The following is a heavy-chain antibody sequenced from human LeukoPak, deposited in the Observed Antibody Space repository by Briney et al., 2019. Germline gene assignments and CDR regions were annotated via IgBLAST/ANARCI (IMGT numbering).Heavy chain of an antibody. V-gene: IGHV4-30-2*01. CDR2: ISHSGST. J-gene: IGHJ5*02. CDR1: GGSISSGDYY. D-gene: IGHD2-2*01. Sequence: SQTLSLTCTVSGGSISSGDYYWSWVRQPPGKGLEWIGYISHSGSTNYNPSLTGRVTMSVDRSENQFSLKLTSVTAADTAIYYCARNWGYCSTTTCRYFDPWGQGTLVTVSS. CDR3: ARNWGYCSTTTCRYFDP.